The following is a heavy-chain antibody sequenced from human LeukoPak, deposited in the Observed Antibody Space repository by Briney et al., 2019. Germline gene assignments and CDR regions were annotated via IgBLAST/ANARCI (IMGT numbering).Heavy chain of an antibody. V-gene: IGHV3-30*18. Sequence: GGSLRLSCAASGFTFSDYYMSWIRKAPGKGREWGAVISYDGSNKYYADSVKGRFTISRDNSKNTLYLQMNSLRAEDTAVYYCAKGRGVVTAIWDYYFDYWGQGTLVTVSS. CDR3: AKGRGVVTAIWDYYFDY. D-gene: IGHD2-21*02. CDR2: ISYDGSNK. CDR1: GFTFSDYY. J-gene: IGHJ4*02.